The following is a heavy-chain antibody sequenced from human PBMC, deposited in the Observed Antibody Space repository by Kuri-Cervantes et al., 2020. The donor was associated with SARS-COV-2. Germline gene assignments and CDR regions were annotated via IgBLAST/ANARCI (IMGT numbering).Heavy chain of an antibody. V-gene: IGHV1-69*13. Sequence: SVKVSCKASGGTFSSYAISWVRQAPGQGLEWMGGIIPIFGTANYAQKFQGRVTITADESTSTAYMELSSLRSEDTAVYYCARRGVYDFWSGDYYYYYMDVWGKGTTVTVSS. CDR3: ARRGVYDFWSGDYYYYYMDV. J-gene: IGHJ6*03. D-gene: IGHD3-3*01. CDR1: GGTFSSYA. CDR2: IIPIFGTA.